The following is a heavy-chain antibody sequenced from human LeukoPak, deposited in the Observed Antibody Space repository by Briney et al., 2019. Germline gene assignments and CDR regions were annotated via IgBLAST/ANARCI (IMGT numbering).Heavy chain of an antibody. J-gene: IGHJ3*02. D-gene: IGHD6-6*01. Sequence: PGRSLRLSCVASGFMFDDYAIHWVRQAPGKGLEWVSGVGWHGGSIGYADSVKGRFTVSRDNAKRSLYLQMNSLRAEDTALYYCTKDKSARSSCGDAFDIWGQGTVVTVSS. CDR2: VGWHGGSI. V-gene: IGHV3-9*01. CDR1: GFMFDDYA. CDR3: TKDKSARSSCGDAFDI.